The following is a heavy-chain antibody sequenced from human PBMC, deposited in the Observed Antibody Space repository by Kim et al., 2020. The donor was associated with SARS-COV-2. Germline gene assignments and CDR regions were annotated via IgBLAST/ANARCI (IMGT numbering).Heavy chain of an antibody. J-gene: IGHJ3*02. Sequence: GESLKISCKGSGYSFTSYWIVWVRQMPGKGLEWMGIIYPGDSDTRYSPSFQGQVTISADKSISTAYLQWSSLKASDTAMYYCARQLGYCSSTSCHDAFDIWGQGTLVTVSS. CDR1: GYSFTSYW. V-gene: IGHV5-51*01. CDR2: IYPGDSDT. D-gene: IGHD2-2*01. CDR3: ARQLGYCSSTSCHDAFDI.